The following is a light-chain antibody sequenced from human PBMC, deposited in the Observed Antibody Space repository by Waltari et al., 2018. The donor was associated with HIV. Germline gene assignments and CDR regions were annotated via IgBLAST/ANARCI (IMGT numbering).Light chain of an antibody. CDR2: EAS. V-gene: IGLV2-23*01. Sequence: QSALTQPASVSGSPGQSITISCTGTSSDVGSYNLVSWYQYHPGNPPKLMIYEASKRPAGVSNRFSGSKSGNTASLTISGLQAEDEADYYCCSYAGSSTLVFGGGTKLTVL. J-gene: IGLJ3*02. CDR1: SSDVGSYNL. CDR3: CSYAGSSTLV.